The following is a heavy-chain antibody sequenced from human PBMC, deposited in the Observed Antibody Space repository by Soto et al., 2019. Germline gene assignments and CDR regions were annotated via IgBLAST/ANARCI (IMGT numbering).Heavy chain of an antibody. J-gene: IGHJ4*02. D-gene: IGHD3-16*02. V-gene: IGHV3-30-3*01. CDR3: ARDRGQAFGGVIVNFLDY. CDR1: GFTFSSYD. CDR2: ISYDGSNK. Sequence: QVQLVESGGGVVQPGRSLRLSCAASGFTFSSYDMHWVRQAPGKGLEWVAVISYDGSNKYYADSVKGRFTTSRDNSKNTLYLQMNSLRAEDTAVYYCARDRGQAFGGVIVNFLDYWGQGTLVTVSS.